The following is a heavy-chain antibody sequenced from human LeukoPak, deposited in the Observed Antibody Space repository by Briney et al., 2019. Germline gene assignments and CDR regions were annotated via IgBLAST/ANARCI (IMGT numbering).Heavy chain of an antibody. CDR2: VYVSGTT. Sequence: SETLSLTCTVSGDSISSFYWSWIRQSAGKGLEWIGRVYVSGTTTYNPSLQSRVSMSVDKSKNRVSLKLSSVTAADTAVYYCARGDGNFHFWGQGTLVIVSS. CDR3: ARGDGNFHF. D-gene: IGHD3-9*01. J-gene: IGHJ1*01. V-gene: IGHV4-4*07. CDR1: GDSISSFY.